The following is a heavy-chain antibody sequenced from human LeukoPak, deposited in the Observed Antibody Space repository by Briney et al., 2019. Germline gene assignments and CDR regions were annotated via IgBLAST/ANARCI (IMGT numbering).Heavy chain of an antibody. D-gene: IGHD1-1*01. CDR1: GFTFSSYA. V-gene: IGHV3-30*04. CDR3: ARGTELTDAFDI. J-gene: IGHJ3*02. Sequence: GGSLRLSCAASGFTFSSYAMHWVRQAPGKGLEWVAVISYDGSNKYYADSVKGRFTISRDNSKNTLYLQMNSLRAEDTAVYYCARGTELTDAFDIWGQGTMVTVSS. CDR2: ISYDGSNK.